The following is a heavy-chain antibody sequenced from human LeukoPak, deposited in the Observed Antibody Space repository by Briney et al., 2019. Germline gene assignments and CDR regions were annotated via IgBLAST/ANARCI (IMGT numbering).Heavy chain of an antibody. D-gene: IGHD1-26*01. Sequence: SETLSLTCTVSGGSVSSSSYYWGWIRQPPGTGLEWIGSIYYSGSTYYNPSLKSRVTISVDTSKNQFSLKLSSVTAADTAVYYCARHQSGSYDFDYWGQGTLVTASS. CDR1: GGSVSSSSYY. CDR2: IYYSGST. J-gene: IGHJ4*02. CDR3: ARHQSGSYDFDY. V-gene: IGHV4-39*01.